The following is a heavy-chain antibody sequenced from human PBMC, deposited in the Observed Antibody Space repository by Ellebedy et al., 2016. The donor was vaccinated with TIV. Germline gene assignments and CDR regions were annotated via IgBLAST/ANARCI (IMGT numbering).Heavy chain of an antibody. J-gene: IGHJ4*02. D-gene: IGHD4-17*01. Sequence: SVKVSXXASGGTFSSYAISWVRQAPGQGLEWMGGIIPIFGTANYAQKFQGRVTITADKSTSTAYMELSSLRSEDTAVYYCVAAPPTVTTFWYFDYWGQGTLVTVSS. CDR1: GGTFSSYA. CDR2: IIPIFGTA. CDR3: VAAPPTVTTFWYFDY. V-gene: IGHV1-69*06.